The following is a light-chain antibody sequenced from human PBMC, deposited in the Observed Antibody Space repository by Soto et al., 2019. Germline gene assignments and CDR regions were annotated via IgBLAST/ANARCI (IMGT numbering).Light chain of an antibody. CDR2: DAS. J-gene: IGKJ2*01. CDR3: QQRITWPST. CDR1: QSVSSS. V-gene: IGKV3-11*01. Sequence: EIVLTQSPATLSLSPGESATLSCRASQSVSSSLAWYQQKAGQAPRLLIYDASNRATGIPARFSGSGSGTDFTRTISSLEPEDFAIYYCQQRITWPSTFGQGTKLEIK.